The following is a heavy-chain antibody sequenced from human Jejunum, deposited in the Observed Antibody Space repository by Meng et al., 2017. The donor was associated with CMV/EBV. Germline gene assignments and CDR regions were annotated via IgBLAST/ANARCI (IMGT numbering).Heavy chain of an antibody. D-gene: IGHD3-3*01. J-gene: IGHJ4*02. Sequence: LQEAGPGRGNPSQTPSLTCSVSGGSIGSGDYYWSWIRQPPGKGLEWIGYIHDTGSTYYNPSLKSRVDISLGTSRNHFSLTLSSVTAEDTAVYFCARGSIFVSFDSWGQGTLVTVSS. CDR3: ARGSIFVSFDS. V-gene: IGHV4-30-4*08. CDR1: GGSIGSGDYY. CDR2: IHDTGST.